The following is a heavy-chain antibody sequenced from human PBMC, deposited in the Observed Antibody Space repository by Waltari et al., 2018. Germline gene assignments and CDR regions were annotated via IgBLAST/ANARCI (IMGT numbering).Heavy chain of an antibody. CDR2: IYYNGNP. CDR1: GGSITGYY. D-gene: IGHD4-17*01. Sequence: QVQLQESGPGLVKPSETLSLTCTVSGGSITGYYWSWIRQPPGKGLEWIAHIYYNGNPDYNTTLKGRVTISVDTSKNQFSLKLSSVTAADTAVYYCAREIYGGNSRPYDYWGQGTLVTVSS. V-gene: IGHV4-59*01. J-gene: IGHJ4*02. CDR3: AREIYGGNSRPYDY.